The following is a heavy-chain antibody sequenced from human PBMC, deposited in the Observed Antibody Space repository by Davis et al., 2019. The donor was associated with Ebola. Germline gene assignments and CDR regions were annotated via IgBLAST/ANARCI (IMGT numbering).Heavy chain of an antibody. CDR1: GFTFSTYS. CDR2: ISSSGRTI. J-gene: IGHJ6*02. Sequence: GESLKISCAASGFTFSTYSMTWVRPAPGMGLEWISYISSSGRTIYYADSVKGRFTISRDNANNSLYLQMNSLRAEDTAVYYCAREMTYCSSASCYYYYYNGLDVWGQGTTVTVSS. D-gene: IGHD2-2*01. V-gene: IGHV3-48*04. CDR3: AREMTYCSSASCYYYYYNGLDV.